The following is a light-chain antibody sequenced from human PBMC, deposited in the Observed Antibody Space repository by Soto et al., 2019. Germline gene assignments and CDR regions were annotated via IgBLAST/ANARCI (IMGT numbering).Light chain of an antibody. CDR2: RNN. CDR3: AAWDDSLSGYG. Sequence: QSVLTQPPSASGTPGQRVTISCSGSSSNIGSNYVYWYQQLPGTAPKLLIYRNNQRPSGVPDRFSGSKSGTSASPAISGLRSEDEADYYCAAWDDSLSGYGFGTGTKVTVL. J-gene: IGLJ1*01. CDR1: SSNIGSNY. V-gene: IGLV1-47*01.